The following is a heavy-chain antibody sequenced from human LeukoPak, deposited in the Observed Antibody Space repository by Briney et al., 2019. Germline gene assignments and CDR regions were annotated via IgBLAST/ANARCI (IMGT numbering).Heavy chain of an antibody. CDR3: ARAYRDYDSSGYNYYFDY. J-gene: IGHJ4*02. CDR1: GYTFTSYG. V-gene: IGHV1-18*01. CDR2: ISAYNGNT. D-gene: IGHD3-22*01. Sequence: GASVNVSCKASGYTFTSYGISWVRQAPGQGLEWMGWISAYNGNTNYAQTLQGRVTMTTDTSTSTAYMELRSLRSDDTAVYYCARAYRDYDSSGYNYYFDYWGQGTLVTVSS.